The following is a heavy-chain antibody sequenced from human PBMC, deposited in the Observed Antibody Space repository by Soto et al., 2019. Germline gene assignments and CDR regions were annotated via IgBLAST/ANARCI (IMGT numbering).Heavy chain of an antibody. V-gene: IGHV1-46*03. D-gene: IGHD6-6*01. CDR2: INPNGGST. J-gene: IGHJ6*03. CDR3: VRATAARQRDYSYHYYLHI. CDR1: GYTFINYY. Sequence: ASVKVSCKASGYTFINYYIHWVRQAPGQRLEWKGVINPNGGSTVYAQKFQGRVTLTRDTSTSTVYVELSSLRSDDTAVYFCVRATAARQRDYSYHYYLHIWGKGTTVTVSS.